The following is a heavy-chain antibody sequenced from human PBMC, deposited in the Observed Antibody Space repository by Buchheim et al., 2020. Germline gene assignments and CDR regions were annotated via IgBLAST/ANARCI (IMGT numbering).Heavy chain of an antibody. CDR2: IWYDGSNK. CDR1: GFTFSSYG. D-gene: IGHD5-12*01. CDR3: ARDGGYDSNGMDV. Sequence: QVQLVESGGGVVQPGRSLRLSCAASGFTFSSYGMHWVRQAPGKGLEWVADIWYDGSNKYYAYSVKGRFTISRDNSKNTLYLQMNSRRAEDTAVYYCARDGGYDSNGMDVWGQGTT. J-gene: IGHJ6*02. V-gene: IGHV3-33*01.